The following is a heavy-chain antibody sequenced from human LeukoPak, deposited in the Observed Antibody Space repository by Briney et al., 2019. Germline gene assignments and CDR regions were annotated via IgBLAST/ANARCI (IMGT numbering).Heavy chain of an antibody. Sequence: GGSLRLSCAASGFTFSSYGMSWVRQAPGKGLEWVGFIRSKAYGGTTEYAASVKGRFTISRDDSKSIAYLRMNSLKTEDTAVYYCTRDLFPGRYFPYYMDVWGKGTTVTISS. V-gene: IGHV3-49*04. CDR1: GFTFSSYG. D-gene: IGHD2-15*01. J-gene: IGHJ6*03. CDR3: TRDLFPGRYFPYYMDV. CDR2: IRSKAYGGTT.